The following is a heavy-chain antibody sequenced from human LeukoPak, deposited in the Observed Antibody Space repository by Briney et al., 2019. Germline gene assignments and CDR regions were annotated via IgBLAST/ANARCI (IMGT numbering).Heavy chain of an antibody. D-gene: IGHD6-13*01. J-gene: IGHJ4*02. CDR2: ISSSSSTI. CDR3: AKDFIAAAHYFDY. Sequence: GGSLRLSCVVSGFTFRNYEMNWVRQAPGKGLEWVSYISSSSSTIYYADSVKGRFTISRDNSKNTLYLQMNSLRAEDTAVYYCAKDFIAAAHYFDYWGQGTLVTVSS. CDR1: GFTFRNYE. V-gene: IGHV3-48*01.